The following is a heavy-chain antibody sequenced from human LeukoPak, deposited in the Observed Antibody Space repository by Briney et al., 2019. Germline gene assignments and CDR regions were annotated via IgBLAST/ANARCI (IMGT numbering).Heavy chain of an antibody. Sequence: GWSLRLSCAASGFTFNNNDMSWVRQAPGKGLEWVSAVSGSRSSTYYADSVKGRFTISRASSKNMLYLQMSSLRAEDTAVYYCAKSGGPRSPYYYSGMDVWGRGTTVTVSS. J-gene: IGHJ6*02. CDR1: GFTFNNND. V-gene: IGHV3-23*01. CDR3: AKSGGPRSPYYYSGMDV. D-gene: IGHD3-10*01. CDR2: VSGSRSST.